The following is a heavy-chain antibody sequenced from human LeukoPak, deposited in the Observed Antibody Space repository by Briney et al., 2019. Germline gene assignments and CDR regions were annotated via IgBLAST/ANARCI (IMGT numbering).Heavy chain of an antibody. J-gene: IGHJ4*02. V-gene: IGHV3-48*01. D-gene: IGHD2-8*01. CDR1: GFTFSSYS. Sequence: PGGSLRLSCAASGFTFSSYSMNWVRQAPGKGLEWVSYISSSSSTIYYADSVKGRFTISRDNAKNSLYLQMNSLRAEDTAVYYCARDRGYCTSDDCYRWFHYWGQGTLVIVSS. CDR3: ARDRGYCTSDDCYRWFHY. CDR2: ISSSSSTI.